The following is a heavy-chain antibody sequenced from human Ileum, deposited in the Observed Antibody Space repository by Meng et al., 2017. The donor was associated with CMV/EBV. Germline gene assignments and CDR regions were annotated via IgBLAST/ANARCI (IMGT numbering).Heavy chain of an antibody. D-gene: IGHD3-22*01. V-gene: IGHV3-53*01. J-gene: IGHJ3*02. CDR2: IYSGDST. CDR1: GFAVTSHY. Sequence: GGSLRLSCAASGFAVTSHYMNWVRQAPEKGLEWISLIYSGDSTYYADSVKGRFTISRDSSKNTLYLQMSSLTDEDTAVYYCARGADSSGYYDAFDIWGQGTMVTVSS. CDR3: ARGADSSGYYDAFDI.